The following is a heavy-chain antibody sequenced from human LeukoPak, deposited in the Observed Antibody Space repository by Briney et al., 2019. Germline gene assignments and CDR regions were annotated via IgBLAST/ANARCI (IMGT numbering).Heavy chain of an antibody. J-gene: IGHJ4*02. CDR2: LYYTAST. Sequence: KPSEALSLTCTFSGGSIRSYYWTWIRQPPGKGLEWIGYLYYTASTKYNPSLKSRVSISVDTSKNQFSLTLTSVTAADTAVYYCAAVVVSGTPYFDYWGQGTLVTVSS. CDR1: GGSIRSYY. CDR3: AAVVVSGTPYFDY. D-gene: IGHD2-21*02. V-gene: IGHV4-59*03.